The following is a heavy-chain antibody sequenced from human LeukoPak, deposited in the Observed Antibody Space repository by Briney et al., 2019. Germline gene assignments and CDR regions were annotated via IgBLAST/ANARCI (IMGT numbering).Heavy chain of an antibody. D-gene: IGHD6-19*01. J-gene: IGHJ4*02. CDR3: ARYYSGWYYFDY. CDR1: GYTFIDYY. V-gene: IGHV1-2*02. Sequence: ASVKVSCKASGYTFIDYYIHWVRQAPGQGLEWMGWINPNSGGTNYAQKFQGRVTMTRDTSISTAYMEVSRLRSDDTAVYYCARYYSGWYYFDYWGQGTLVTVSS. CDR2: INPNSGGT.